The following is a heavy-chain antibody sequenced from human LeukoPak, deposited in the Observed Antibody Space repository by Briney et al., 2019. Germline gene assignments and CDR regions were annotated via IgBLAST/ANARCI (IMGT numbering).Heavy chain of an antibody. D-gene: IGHD6-13*01. CDR2: IDEDGSET. J-gene: IGHJ4*02. CDR3: ARFIAAPYYFDY. V-gene: IGHV3-7*01. CDR1: GFTFSNYW. Sequence: GGSLRLSCEVSGFTFSNYWMMWVRQAPGKGLEWVASIDEDGSETNYVDSVTGRFTVSRDNAKNSLYLQMNSLRAEDTAVYYCARFIAAPYYFDYWGRGTLVTVSS.